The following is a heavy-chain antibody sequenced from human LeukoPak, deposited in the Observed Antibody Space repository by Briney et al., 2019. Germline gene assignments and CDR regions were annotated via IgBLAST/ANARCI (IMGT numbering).Heavy chain of an antibody. D-gene: IGHD2-15*01. J-gene: IGHJ4*02. CDR2: IYYSGST. Sequence: SETLSLTCTVSGGSISSYYWSWIRQPPGKGLEWIGYIYYSGSTNYNPSLKSRVTISVDTSKNQFSLKLSSVTAADTAVYYCARGPPYLLFDYWGQGTLVTGSS. CDR1: GGSISSYY. V-gene: IGHV4-59*01. CDR3: ARGPPYLLFDY.